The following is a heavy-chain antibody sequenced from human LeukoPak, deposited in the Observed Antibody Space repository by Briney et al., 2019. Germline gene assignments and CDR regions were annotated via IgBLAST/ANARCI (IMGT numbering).Heavy chain of an antibody. V-gene: IGHV3-23*01. CDR2: ISSSGGST. Sequence: PGGSLRLSCATSGFTFSSAAMSWVRQAPGKGLEWVSIISSSGGSTYYADSVKGRFIIPRDNSKNTLYLQMNSLRAEDTAVYYCAKGSRSIAVDNLCDYWGQGSLVTVSS. CDR3: AKGSRSIAVDNLCDY. D-gene: IGHD6-19*01. J-gene: IGHJ4*02. CDR1: GFTFSSAA.